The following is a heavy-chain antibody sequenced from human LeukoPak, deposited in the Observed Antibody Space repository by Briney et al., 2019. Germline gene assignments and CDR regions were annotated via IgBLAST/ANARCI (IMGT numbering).Heavy chain of an antibody. CDR1: GFPFSSYA. Sequence: GGSLRLSCAASGFPFSSYAMSWVRQAPGKGLEWVSAISGSGGSTYYADSVKGRFTISRDNSKNTLYLQMNSLRAEDTAVYYCAKDHTPTYDSSGYYYSHDAFDIWGQGTMVTVSS. D-gene: IGHD3-22*01. V-gene: IGHV3-23*01. J-gene: IGHJ3*02. CDR3: AKDHTPTYDSSGYYYSHDAFDI. CDR2: ISGSGGST.